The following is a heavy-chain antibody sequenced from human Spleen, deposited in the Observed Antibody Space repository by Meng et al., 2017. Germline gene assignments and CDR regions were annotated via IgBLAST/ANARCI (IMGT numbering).Heavy chain of an antibody. CDR2: IYYSGST. J-gene: IGHJ4*02. D-gene: IGHD1-26*01. CDR3: AREKRAVLFDY. V-gene: IGHV4-39*07. Sequence: SETLSLTCTVSGGSISSSSYYWGWIRQPPGKGLEWIGSIYYSGSTYYNPSLKSRVTISVDTSKNQFSLKLSSVTAADTAVYYCAREKRAVLFDYWGQGTLVTVSS. CDR1: GGSISSSSYY.